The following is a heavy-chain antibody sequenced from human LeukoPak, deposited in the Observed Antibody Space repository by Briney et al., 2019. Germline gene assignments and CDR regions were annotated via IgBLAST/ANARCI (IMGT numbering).Heavy chain of an antibody. CDR1: GGTFSSYA. J-gene: IGHJ5*02. D-gene: IGHD3-10*02. Sequence: ASVKVSCTASGGTFSSYAISWVRQAPGQGLEWMGGIIPIFGTANYAQKFQGRVTITADESTSTAYMELSSLRSEDTAVYYCARRLGSGSVFDPWGQGTLVTVSS. CDR2: IIPIFGTA. V-gene: IGHV1-69*13. CDR3: ARRLGSGSVFDP.